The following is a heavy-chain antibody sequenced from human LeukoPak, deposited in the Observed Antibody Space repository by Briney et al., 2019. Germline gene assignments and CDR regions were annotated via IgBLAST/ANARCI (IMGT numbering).Heavy chain of an antibody. J-gene: IGHJ5*02. CDR1: GFTVSSNY. CDR2: IHYSGST. CDR3: ASSLTGGTTFWFDP. D-gene: IGHD1-7*01. Sequence: PGGSLRLACAASGFTVSSNYMSWIRQPPGKGLEWIGTIHYSGSTYYNPSLKSRLTISVDTSKNHFSLQLSSVTATDTAVYFCASSLTGGTTFWFDPWGQGTLVTVSS. V-gene: IGHV4-39*02.